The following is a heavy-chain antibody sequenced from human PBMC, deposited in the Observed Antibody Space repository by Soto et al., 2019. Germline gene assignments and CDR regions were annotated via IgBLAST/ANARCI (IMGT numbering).Heavy chain of an antibody. J-gene: IGHJ4*02. CDR1: GFTFSSYA. CDR3: ASGGSGFYFDY. V-gene: IGHV3-64*01. Sequence: EVQLVESGGGLVQPGGSLRLSCAASGFTFSSYAMHWVRQAPGKGLEYVSAISSNGGSTYYANSVKGRFTISRDNSKNTRYLQMGGLRAEDMAVYYCASGGSGFYFDYWGQGTLVTVSS. D-gene: IGHD3-16*01. CDR2: ISSNGGST.